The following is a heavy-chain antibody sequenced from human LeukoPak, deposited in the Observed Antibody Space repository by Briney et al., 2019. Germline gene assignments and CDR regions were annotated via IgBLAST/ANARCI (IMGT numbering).Heavy chain of an antibody. Sequence: PGGSLRLSCAASGFTFSSYGMHWVRQAPGKGLEWVTFIRFDGSYKSYADSVKGRFTISRDDSKNTIYLQMNSLRAEDTAIYYCAKDPLGGDETDYWGQGILVTVSS. V-gene: IGHV3-30*02. CDR3: AKDPLGGDETDY. CDR1: GFTFSSYG. D-gene: IGHD3-16*01. J-gene: IGHJ4*02. CDR2: IRFDGSYK.